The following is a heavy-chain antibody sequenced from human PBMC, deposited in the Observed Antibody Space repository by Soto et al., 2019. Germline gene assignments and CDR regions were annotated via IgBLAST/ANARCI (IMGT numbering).Heavy chain of an antibody. CDR3: ARGDLVRGVVTVFYHYYMDV. CDR2: ISSDGGST. D-gene: IGHD3-10*01. Sequence: GGSLRLSCTASGFIFSNYWVHWVRQVPGKGLVWVSRISSDGGSTSYAHSVKGRFSISRDNAKNTLYLQMNSLRVEDTAIYYCARGDLVRGVVTVFYHYYMDVWGEGTTVTVSS. CDR1: GFIFSNYW. J-gene: IGHJ6*03. V-gene: IGHV3-74*01.